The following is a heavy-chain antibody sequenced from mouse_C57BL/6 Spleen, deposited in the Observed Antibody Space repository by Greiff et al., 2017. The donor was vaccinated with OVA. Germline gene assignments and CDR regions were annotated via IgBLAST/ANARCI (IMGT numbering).Heavy chain of an antibody. J-gene: IGHJ2*01. CDR1: GYTFTSYW. CDR2: IDPSDSET. Sequence: VQLQQPGAELVRPGSSVKLSCKASGYTFTSYWMHWVKQRPIQGLEWIGNIDPSDSETHYNQKFKDKATLTVDKSSSTAYMQLSSLTSEDSAVYYCARRVGSSLYYFDYWGQGTTLTVSS. CDR3: ARRVGSSLYYFDY. D-gene: IGHD1-1*01. V-gene: IGHV1-52*01.